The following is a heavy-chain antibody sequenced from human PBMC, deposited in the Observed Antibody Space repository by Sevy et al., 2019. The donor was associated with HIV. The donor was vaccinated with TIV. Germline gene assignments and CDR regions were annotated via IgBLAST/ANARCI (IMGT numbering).Heavy chain of an antibody. CDR3: ARGSTTVVTPGSFDS. J-gene: IGHJ3*02. D-gene: IGHD4-17*01. CDR1: GFTFSSYS. CDR2: ISSSSSTI. Sequence: GGSLRLSCAASGFTFSSYSMNWVRQAPGKGLEWVSYISSSSSTIYYADSVKGRFTISRDNAKNSLYLQMNSLRDEDTAVYYCARGSTTVVTPGSFDSWGQGTMVTVSS. V-gene: IGHV3-48*02.